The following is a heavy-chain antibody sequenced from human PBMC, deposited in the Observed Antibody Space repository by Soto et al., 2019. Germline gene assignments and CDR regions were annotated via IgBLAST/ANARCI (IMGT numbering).Heavy chain of an antibody. CDR1: GYTFTSYD. D-gene: IGHD1-20*01. Sequence: ASVKVSCKACGYTFTSYDINWVRQATGQGLEWMGWMNPNSGNTGYAQKFQGRVTMTRNTSISTAYMELSSLRSEDTAVYYCARGVTGTVYYYYYYGMDVWGQGTTVTVS. J-gene: IGHJ6*02. CDR2: MNPNSGNT. V-gene: IGHV1-8*01. CDR3: ARGVTGTVYYYYYYGMDV.